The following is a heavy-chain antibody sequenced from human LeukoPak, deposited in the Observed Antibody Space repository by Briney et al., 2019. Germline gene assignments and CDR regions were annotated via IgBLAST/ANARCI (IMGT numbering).Heavy chain of an antibody. CDR1: GGSISTGGYY. CDR2: IYYSGST. V-gene: IGHV4-31*03. CDR3: ARDHRYDFWSGYRGLDY. J-gene: IGHJ4*02. D-gene: IGHD3-3*01. Sequence: SETLSLTCTVSGGSISTGGYYWSWIRQHPGKGLEWIGNIYYSGSTYYSPSLKGRVTISVDKSKNQFSLKLSSVTAADTAVYYCARDHRYDFWSGYRGLDYWGQGTLVTVSS.